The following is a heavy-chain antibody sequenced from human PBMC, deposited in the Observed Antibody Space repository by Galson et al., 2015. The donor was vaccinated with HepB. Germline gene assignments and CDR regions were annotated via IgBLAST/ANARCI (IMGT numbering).Heavy chain of an antibody. D-gene: IGHD3-3*01. V-gene: IGHV3-30-3*01. CDR2: ISYDGSNK. CDR1: GFTFSGYA. CDR3: ARDRGGGWSGYYNPYFDY. Sequence: SLRLSCAASGFTFSGYAMHWVRQAPGKGLEWVAVISYDGSNKYYADSVKGRFTISRGNSKNTLYLQMNSLRAEDTAVYYCARDRGGGWSGYYNPYFDYWGQGTLVTVSS. J-gene: IGHJ4*02.